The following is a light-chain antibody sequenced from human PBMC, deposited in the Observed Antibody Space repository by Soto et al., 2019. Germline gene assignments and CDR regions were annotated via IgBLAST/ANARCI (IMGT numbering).Light chain of an antibody. V-gene: IGKV1-39*01. J-gene: IGKJ4*01. CDR1: QTIRTD. CDR2: AAS. Sequence: DIQLTQSPSSLSASVGDRVTITCRASQTIRTDLNWYQHKPGKAPKLLIYAASTLQSGVPSRFSGSGSGTDFTLTISSLQLEDFGTYYCQQTFISPLPFGGGTNVDI. CDR3: QQTFISPLP.